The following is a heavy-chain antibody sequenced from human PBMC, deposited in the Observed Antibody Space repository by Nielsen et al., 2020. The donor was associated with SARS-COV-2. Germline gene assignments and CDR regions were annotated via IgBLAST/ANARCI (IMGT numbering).Heavy chain of an antibody. CDR2: TSTHESTI. Sequence: GGSLRLSCAASGFSLINYEMNWVRQAPGKGLEWLSYTSTHESTICYADSVKGRFTISRDDAKNSLYLQMNSLRAEDTALYYCARGQFTGTYGRGAFDVWGQGTMVTVSS. CDR1: GFSLINYE. V-gene: IGHV3-48*03. CDR3: ARGQFTGTYGRGAFDV. D-gene: IGHD1-26*01. J-gene: IGHJ3*01.